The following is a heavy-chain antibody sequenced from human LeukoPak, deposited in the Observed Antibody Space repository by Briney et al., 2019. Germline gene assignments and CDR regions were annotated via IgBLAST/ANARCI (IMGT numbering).Heavy chain of an antibody. D-gene: IGHD3-9*01. CDR2: IYYSGST. Sequence: SETLSLTCTVSGGSISSSSYYWGWIRQPPGKGLEWIGGIYYSGSTYYNPSLKSRVTISVDTSKNQFSLKLSSVTAADTAVYYCARPGFYDILSHAFDIWGQGTMVTVSS. J-gene: IGHJ3*02. V-gene: IGHV4-39*07. CDR1: GGSISSSSYY. CDR3: ARPGFYDILSHAFDI.